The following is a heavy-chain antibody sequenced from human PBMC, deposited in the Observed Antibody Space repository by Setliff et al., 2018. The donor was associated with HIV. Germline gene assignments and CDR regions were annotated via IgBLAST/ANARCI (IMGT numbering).Heavy chain of an antibody. CDR1: GGSLNNYA. Sequence: SVKVSCKASGGSLNNYAISWVRQAPGQGLEWMGGIIPIFGTTTYAQKFQDRVTITTDESTTKFYMELSSLRSEDTALYFCARDLNDRWLQQYWFCDLWGRGTQGTVSS. CDR3: ARDLNDRWLQQYWFCDL. V-gene: IGHV1-69*05. J-gene: IGHJ2*01. D-gene: IGHD5-12*01. CDR2: IIPIFGTT.